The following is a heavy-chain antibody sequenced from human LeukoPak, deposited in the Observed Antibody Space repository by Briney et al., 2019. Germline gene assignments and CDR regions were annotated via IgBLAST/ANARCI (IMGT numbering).Heavy chain of an antibody. CDR2: ILYDGSNK. CDR1: GFTFSSFA. CDR3: ARGRSPDYWYFDL. J-gene: IGHJ2*01. V-gene: IGHV3-30-3*01. Sequence: GGSLRLSCAASGFTFSSFAMQWVSQAPGKGLGWVAVILYDGSNKDYADSVKGRLTISRDNSQNTLYLETNSLRPEDAAVYYYARGRSPDYWYFDLWGRGTLVTVSS.